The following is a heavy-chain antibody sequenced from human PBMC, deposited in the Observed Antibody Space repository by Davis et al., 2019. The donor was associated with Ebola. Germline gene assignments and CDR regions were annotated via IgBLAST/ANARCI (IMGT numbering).Heavy chain of an antibody. J-gene: IGHJ4*02. CDR1: GYIFSSYG. D-gene: IGHD3-10*01. CDR2: VSGYTGNT. CDR3: ARGTYFDY. V-gene: IGHV1-18*01. Sequence: ASVKVSCKASGYIFSSYGITWVRQAPGQGLEWMGWVSGYTGNTFYAQKFQGRVSMTTDASTTTAYLELRSLRSDDTAVYFCARGTYFDYWGQGTLVTVSS.